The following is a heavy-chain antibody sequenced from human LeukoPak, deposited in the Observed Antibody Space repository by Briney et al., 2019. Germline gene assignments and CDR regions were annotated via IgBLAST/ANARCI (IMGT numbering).Heavy chain of an antibody. J-gene: IGHJ3*02. CDR1: GFTFSSYA. Sequence: PGGSLRLSCAASGFTFSSYAMSWVCQAPGKGLEWVSYISSSSSTIDYADSVKGRFSISRDNAKNSLYLQMKSLRDEDTAVYYCAREDGGKADIWGQGTMVTVSS. D-gene: IGHD4-23*01. V-gene: IGHV3-48*02. CDR2: ISSSSSTI. CDR3: AREDGGKADI.